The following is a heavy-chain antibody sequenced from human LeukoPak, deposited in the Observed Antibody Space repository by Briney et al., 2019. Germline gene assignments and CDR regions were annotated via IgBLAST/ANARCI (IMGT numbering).Heavy chain of an antibody. CDR1: GGSISSGSYY. J-gene: IGHJ5*02. CDR3: AREVQQWLIRNNWFDP. Sequence: SQTLSLTCTVSGGSISSGSYYWSWIQQPAGKGLEWIGRIYTSGSTNYNPSLKSRVTISVDTSKNQFSLKLSSVTAADTAVYYCAREVQQWLIRNNWFDPWGQGTLVTVSS. CDR2: IYTSGST. V-gene: IGHV4-61*02. D-gene: IGHD6-19*01.